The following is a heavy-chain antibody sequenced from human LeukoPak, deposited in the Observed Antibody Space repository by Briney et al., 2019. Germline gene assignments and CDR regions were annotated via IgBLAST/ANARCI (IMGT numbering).Heavy chain of an antibody. V-gene: IGHV4-4*07. CDR2: TYTGGST. J-gene: IGHJ4*02. CDR1: GGSISSYY. Sequence: SETLSLTCTVSGGSISSYYWNWIRQPAGKGLEYIGRTYTGGSTNYNPSLKSQVTMSVDTSKNQFSLKLSSVTAADTAVYYCVGGTYYGGDSWGQGTLVTVSS. D-gene: IGHD1-26*01. CDR3: VGGTYYGGDS.